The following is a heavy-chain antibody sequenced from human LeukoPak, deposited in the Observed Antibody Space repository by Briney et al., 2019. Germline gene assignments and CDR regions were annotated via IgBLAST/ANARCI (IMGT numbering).Heavy chain of an antibody. CDR2: IWYDGSKK. J-gene: IGHJ3*02. CDR3: AKDLICGLPDHDAFDI. CDR1: GFTFSSCA. D-gene: IGHD6-25*01. V-gene: IGHV3-33*06. Sequence: GGSLRLSCAASGFTFSSCAMHWVRQAPGKGLEWVAVIWYDGSKKYYADSVKGRYTISRDNSNNTLYLQMNSLRAEDMAVYYCAKDLICGLPDHDAFDIWGQGTMVTVSS.